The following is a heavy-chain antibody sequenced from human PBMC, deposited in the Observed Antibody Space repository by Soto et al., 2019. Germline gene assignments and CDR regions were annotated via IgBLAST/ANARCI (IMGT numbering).Heavy chain of an antibody. D-gene: IGHD6-13*01. CDR3: ARAGVPGYSSSPTLGWFDP. Sequence: ASVKVSCKASGYPFTSYYMHWVRQAPGQGLEWMGIINPSGGSTSYAQKFQGRVTMTRDTSTSTVYMELSSLRSEDTAVYYCARAGVPGYSSSPTLGWFDPWGQGTLVTVSS. J-gene: IGHJ5*02. V-gene: IGHV1-46*01. CDR1: GYPFTSYY. CDR2: INPSGGST.